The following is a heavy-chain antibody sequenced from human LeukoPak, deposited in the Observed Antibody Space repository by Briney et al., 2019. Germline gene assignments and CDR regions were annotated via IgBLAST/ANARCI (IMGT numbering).Heavy chain of an antibody. J-gene: IGHJ4*02. V-gene: IGHV4-39*07. D-gene: IGHD3-10*01. CDR3: ARHYYGSGSPVDY. CDR1: GGSISSSSYY. CDR2: IYYSGST. Sequence: PSETLSLTCTVSGGSISSSSYYWGWIRQPPGKGLEWIGSIYYSGSTNYNPSLKSRVTISVDTSKNQFSLKLSSVTAADTAVYYCARHYYGSGSPVDYWGQGTLVTVSS.